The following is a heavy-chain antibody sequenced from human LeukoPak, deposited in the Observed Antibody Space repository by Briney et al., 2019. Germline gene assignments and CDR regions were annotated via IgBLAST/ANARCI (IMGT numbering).Heavy chain of an antibody. D-gene: IGHD3-10*01. J-gene: IGHJ4*02. CDR1: GYTFTSNA. CDR2: VNVDNGDT. Sequence: ASVKVSCKASGYTFTSNAITWVRQAPGEALEWMGWVNVDNGDTYYAQKFQGRVTMTTDKSTSTVYMELRSLRSDDTAVYYCARGLFPGSGSYYNSFDYYGQGALVTVSS. CDR3: ARGLFPGSGSYYNSFDY. V-gene: IGHV1-18*01.